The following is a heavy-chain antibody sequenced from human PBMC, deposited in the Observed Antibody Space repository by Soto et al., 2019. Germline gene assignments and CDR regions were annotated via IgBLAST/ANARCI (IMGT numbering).Heavy chain of an antibody. CDR1: GGTFGNSA. CDR3: AREGGDSTGIGWFDP. CDR2: INPFFVTVTY. V-gene: IGHV1-69*12. Sequence: QLHLMQSGAEVKQPGSSVRVSCKASGGTFGNSAISWLRLAPGQRLEWIGGINPFFVTVTYNSAEKFQGRVTITAPESRDTVYLDFRGLTSEDTAVYFCAREGGDSTGIGWFDPWGQGTPVIASS. D-gene: IGHD4-4*01. J-gene: IGHJ5*02.